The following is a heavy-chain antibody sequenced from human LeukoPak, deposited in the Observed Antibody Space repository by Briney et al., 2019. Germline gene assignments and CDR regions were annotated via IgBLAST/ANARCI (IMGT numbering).Heavy chain of an antibody. CDR2: ISYDGNNK. V-gene: IGHV3-30*18. Sequence: PGGSLRLSCAASGFTFSNYGIHWVRQAPGKGLEWVAVISYDGNNKYYADSVKGRFTISRDNSKNTLFLQMNSLRAEDTAVYYCAKDLTSGYFDYWGQGTLVTVSS. J-gene: IGHJ4*02. D-gene: IGHD3-22*01. CDR1: GFTFSNYG. CDR3: AKDLTSGYFDY.